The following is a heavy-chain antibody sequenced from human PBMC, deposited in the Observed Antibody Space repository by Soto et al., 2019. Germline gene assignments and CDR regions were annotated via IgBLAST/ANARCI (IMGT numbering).Heavy chain of an antibody. CDR2: IYYSGST. J-gene: IGHJ5*02. V-gene: IGHV4-59*01. D-gene: IGHD6-13*01. CDR3: ARARGAAGTLNWFDP. CDR1: GGSISSYY. Sequence: PSETLSLTCTVSGGSISSYYWSWIRQAPGKGLEWIGYIYYSGSTNYNPSLKSRVTISVDTSKNQFSLKLSSVTAADTAVYYCARARGAAGTLNWFDPWGQGTLVTVSS.